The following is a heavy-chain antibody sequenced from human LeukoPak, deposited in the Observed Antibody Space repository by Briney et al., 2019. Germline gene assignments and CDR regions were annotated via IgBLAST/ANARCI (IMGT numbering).Heavy chain of an antibody. D-gene: IGHD2-2*01. CDR3: ARDHAYRTDY. CDR2: INQDESKK. J-gene: IGHJ4*02. V-gene: IGHV3-7*01. CDR1: GFSFSNDW. Sequence: GGSLRLSCAASGFSFSNDWMCWVRQAPGKGLEWVANINQDESKKYYVDSVKGRFTISRDNAKNSLYLQMSSLRAEDTAVYYCARDHAYRTDYWGQGTLVTVSP.